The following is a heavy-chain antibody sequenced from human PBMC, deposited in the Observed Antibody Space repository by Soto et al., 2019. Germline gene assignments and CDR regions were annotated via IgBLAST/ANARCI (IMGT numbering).Heavy chain of an antibody. Sequence: TGGSLRLSCVASGSTFGSYAMSWVRQAPGKGLEWVSAISGSGGSTYYADSVKGRFTISRDNSKNTLFLQMNSLRAEDTAIYYCAKDLYSSSWYAVDYWGQGTLVTVSS. CDR1: GSTFGSYA. J-gene: IGHJ4*02. CDR3: AKDLYSSSWYAVDY. CDR2: ISGSGGST. V-gene: IGHV3-23*01. D-gene: IGHD6-13*01.